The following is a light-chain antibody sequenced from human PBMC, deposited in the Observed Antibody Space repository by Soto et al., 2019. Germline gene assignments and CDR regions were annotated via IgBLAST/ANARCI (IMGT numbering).Light chain of an antibody. Sequence: EIVLTQSPGTLSLSPGERATLSCRASQSVRSNYLAWYQQKPGQAPRLLIYGASSRATGIPDRFSGSASGTDFTLTISRLEPEDFAVYYCQQYGSSITFGQGTRWRL. V-gene: IGKV3-20*01. CDR1: QSVRSNY. CDR3: QQYGSSIT. CDR2: GAS. J-gene: IGKJ5*01.